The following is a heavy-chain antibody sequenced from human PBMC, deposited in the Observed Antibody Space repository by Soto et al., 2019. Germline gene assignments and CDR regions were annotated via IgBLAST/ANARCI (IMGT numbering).Heavy chain of an antibody. CDR2: ISYDGSNK. CDR3: ARDMVPADDYYYYGMDV. Sequence: QVQLVESGGGVVQPGRSLRLSCAASGFTFSSYAMHWVRQAPGKGLEWVAVISYDGSNKYYADSVKGRFTISRDNSKNTLYLQMNSLRAEDTAVYYCARDMVPADDYYYYGMDVWGQGTTVTVSS. D-gene: IGHD2-2*01. CDR1: GFTFSSYA. V-gene: IGHV3-30-3*01. J-gene: IGHJ6*02.